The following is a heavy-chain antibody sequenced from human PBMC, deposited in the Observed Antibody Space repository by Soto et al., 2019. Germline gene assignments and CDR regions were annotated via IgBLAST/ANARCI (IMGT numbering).Heavy chain of an antibody. CDR3: AKLSGYYYDSSGYTLWY. V-gene: IGHV3-23*01. CDR1: GFTFSSYA. J-gene: IGHJ4*02. Sequence: GGSLRLSCAASGFTFSSYAMSWVRQAPGKGLEWVSAISGSGGSTYYADSVKGRFTISRDNSKNTLYLQMNSLRAEDTAVYYCAKLSGYYYDSSGYTLWYWGQGTLVTVSS. CDR2: ISGSGGST. D-gene: IGHD3-22*01.